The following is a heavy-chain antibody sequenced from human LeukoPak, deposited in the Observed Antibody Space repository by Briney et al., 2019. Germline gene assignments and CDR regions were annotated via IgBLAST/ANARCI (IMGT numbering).Heavy chain of an antibody. D-gene: IGHD6-19*01. Sequence: GASVKVSCKASGYTFTSYYMHWVRQAPGQGLEWMGIINPSGGSTSYAQKFQGRVTMTRDTSTSTVYMELNSLRAEDTAVYYCARDPQYSSGWSSFDYWGQGTLVTVSS. V-gene: IGHV1-46*01. CDR1: GYTFTSYY. CDR2: INPSGGST. J-gene: IGHJ4*02. CDR3: ARDPQYSSGWSSFDY.